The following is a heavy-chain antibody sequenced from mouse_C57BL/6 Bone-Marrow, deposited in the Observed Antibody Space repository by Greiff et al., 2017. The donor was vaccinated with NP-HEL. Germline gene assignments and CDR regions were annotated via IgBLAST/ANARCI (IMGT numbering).Heavy chain of an antibody. CDR2: IDPETGGT. CDR1: GYTFTDYE. Sequence: VQLVESGAELVRPGASVTLSCKASGYTFTDYEMHWVKQTPVHGLEWIGAIDPETGGTAYNQKFKGKAILTADKSSSTAYMELRSLTSEDSAVYYCTTVTTVEDYWGQGTTLTVSS. V-gene: IGHV1-15*01. D-gene: IGHD1-1*01. J-gene: IGHJ2*01. CDR3: TTVTTVEDY.